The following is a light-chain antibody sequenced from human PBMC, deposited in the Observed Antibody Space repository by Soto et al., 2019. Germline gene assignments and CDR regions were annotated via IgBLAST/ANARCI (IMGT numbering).Light chain of an antibody. CDR3: TSYTTTNTYV. V-gene: IGLV2-14*01. CDR1: SSDIGGYKY. Sequence: QSVLTQPASASGSLGQSITISCTGTSSDIGGYKYVSWYQQHPGKAPKLIIFEVSNRPSGVSDRFSGSNSGNTASLTISGLQAEDEADYYCTSYTTTNTYVFGTGTKVTVL. J-gene: IGLJ1*01. CDR2: EVS.